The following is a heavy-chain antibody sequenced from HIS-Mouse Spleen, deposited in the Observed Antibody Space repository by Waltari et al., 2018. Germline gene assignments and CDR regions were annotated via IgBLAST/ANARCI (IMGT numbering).Heavy chain of an antibody. D-gene: IGHD6-13*01. CDR1: GGSISSRSYY. J-gene: IGHJ4*02. CDR2: IYYSGST. CDR3: ARHEGQQLVTSLFDY. V-gene: IGHV4-39*01. Sequence: HLQLQESGPGLVKPSETLSLTCTLSGGSISSRSYYWGWTRQPPGKGTEWIGSIYYSGSTYYNPSLKSRVTISVDTSKNQFSLELSSVTAADTAVYYCARHEGQQLVTSLFDYWGQGTLVTVSS.